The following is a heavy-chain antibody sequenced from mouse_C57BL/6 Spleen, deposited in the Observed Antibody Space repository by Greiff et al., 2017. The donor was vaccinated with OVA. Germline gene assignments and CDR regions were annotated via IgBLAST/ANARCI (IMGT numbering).Heavy chain of an antibody. J-gene: IGHJ2*01. CDR2: INPNYGTT. CDR1: GYSFTDYN. Sequence: VQLKQSGPELVKPGASVKISCKASGYSFTDYNMNWVKQSNGTSLEWIGVINPNYGTTSYNQKFKGKPTLTVDQAASTGYMQLNSLSSEDSAVYYCARRGVVATGGYFDDWGQGTTLTVSS. D-gene: IGHD1-1*01. CDR3: ARRGVVATGGYFDD. V-gene: IGHV1-39*01.